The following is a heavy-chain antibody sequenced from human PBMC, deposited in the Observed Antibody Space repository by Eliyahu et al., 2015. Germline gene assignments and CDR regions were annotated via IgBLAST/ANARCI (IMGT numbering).Heavy chain of an antibody. CDR3: ARERATILDY. CDR2: IYTSGST. Sequence: QVQLQESGPGLVKPSETLSLTCTVSGGSISSYYWSCIRQPAGKGLEWIGRIYTSGSTNYNPSLKSRVTMSXXTSKXQFSLKXSSVTAADTAVYYCARERATILDYWGQGTLVTVSS. CDR1: GGSISSYY. D-gene: IGHD1-26*01. J-gene: IGHJ4*02. V-gene: IGHV4-4*07.